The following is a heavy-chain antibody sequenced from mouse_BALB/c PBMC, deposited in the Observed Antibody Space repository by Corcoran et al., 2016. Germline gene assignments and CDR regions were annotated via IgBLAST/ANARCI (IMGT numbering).Heavy chain of an antibody. V-gene: IGHV9-3-1*01. CDR2: INTYTGEP. J-gene: IGHJ1*01. Sequence: QIQLVQSGPELKKPGETVKISCKASGYTFTNYGMNWVKQAPGKGLKWMGWINTYTGEPTYADDFKGRFAFSLETSASTAYLQINNLKNEDTATYFCARYYRYDNWYFDVCGAGTTVTVSS. CDR3: ARYYRYDNWYFDV. D-gene: IGHD2-14*01. CDR1: GYTFTNYG.